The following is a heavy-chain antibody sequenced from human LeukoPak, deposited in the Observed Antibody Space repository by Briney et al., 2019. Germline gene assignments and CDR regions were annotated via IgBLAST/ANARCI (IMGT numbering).Heavy chain of an antibody. CDR3: ARIAYYYDDSGQIQVFDP. Sequence: GESLKISCKGSGYNFIAHYIAWGRQMPGKGLEWMGIIYPGDSDIRYNPSFRGQVTISADRSINTAYLQWSSLKASDTSMYYCARIAYYYDDSGQIQVFDPWGQGTLVTVSS. CDR2: IYPGDSDI. J-gene: IGHJ5*02. D-gene: IGHD3-22*01. V-gene: IGHV5-51*01. CDR1: GYNFIAHY.